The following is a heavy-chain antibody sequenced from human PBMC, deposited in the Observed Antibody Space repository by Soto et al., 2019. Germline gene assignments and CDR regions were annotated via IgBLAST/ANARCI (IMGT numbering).Heavy chain of an antibody. CDR2: INSDGSST. CDR3: ARVFDSNYVSYYYYGMDV. CDR1: GFTFSSYW. Sequence: PGGSLRLSCAASGFTFSSYWMHWVRQAPGKGLVWVSRINSDGSSTSYADSVKGRFTISRDNAKNTLYLQMNSLRAEDTAVYYCARVFDSNYVSYYYYGMDVWGQGTTVTVSS. V-gene: IGHV3-74*01. J-gene: IGHJ6*02. D-gene: IGHD4-4*01.